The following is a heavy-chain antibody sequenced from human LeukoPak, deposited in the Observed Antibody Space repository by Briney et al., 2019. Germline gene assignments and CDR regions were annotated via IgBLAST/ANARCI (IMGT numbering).Heavy chain of an antibody. Sequence: SETLSLTCAVYGGAFSGYYWSWIRQTPGRGLEWSGEINHSGSTNYNPSLKSRVTISVDTSKNQFSLKLSSVTAADTAVYYCARESYSSSWYGDYFDYWGQGTLVTVSS. CDR3: ARESYSSSWYGDYFDY. D-gene: IGHD6-13*01. J-gene: IGHJ4*02. CDR2: INHSGST. V-gene: IGHV4-34*01. CDR1: GGAFSGYY.